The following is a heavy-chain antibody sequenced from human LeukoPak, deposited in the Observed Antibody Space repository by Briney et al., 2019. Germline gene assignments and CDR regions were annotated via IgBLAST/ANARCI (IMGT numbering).Heavy chain of an antibody. J-gene: IGHJ5*02. CDR3: ARLANWFDP. CDR2: IYYSRST. V-gene: IGHV4-59*08. Sequence: SETLSLTCTVSGGSISSYYWSWIRQPPGKGLEWIGYIYYSRSTNYNPSLKSRVTISVDTSKNQFSLKLSSVTAADTAVYYCARLANWFDPWGQGTLVTVSS. CDR1: GGSISSYY. D-gene: IGHD6-19*01.